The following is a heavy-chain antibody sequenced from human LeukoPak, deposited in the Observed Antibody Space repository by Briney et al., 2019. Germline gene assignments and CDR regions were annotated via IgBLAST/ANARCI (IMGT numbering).Heavy chain of an antibody. D-gene: IGHD6-13*01. CDR2: IYYSGST. Sequence: SETLSLTCTVSGGSISSSSYYWGWIRQPPGKGLERIGSIYYSGSTYYNPSLKSRVTISVDTSKNQFSLKLSSVTAADTAVYYCAIGSSSWYNWFDPWGQGTLVTVSS. CDR1: GGSISSSSYY. V-gene: IGHV4-39*07. CDR3: AIGSSSWYNWFDP. J-gene: IGHJ5*02.